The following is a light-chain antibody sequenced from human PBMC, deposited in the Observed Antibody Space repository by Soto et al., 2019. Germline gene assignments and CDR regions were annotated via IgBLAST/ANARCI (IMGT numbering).Light chain of an antibody. Sequence: QSVLTQPPSVSAAPGQEVTISCSGSSSNVGYNSVSWYQQLPGTAPKLLVYDNNKRPSGIPDRFSGSKSGTSATLGITGLQTGDEADYYCGTWDSSLSAGVFGGGTKLTVL. J-gene: IGLJ2*01. CDR3: GTWDSSLSAGV. CDR2: DNN. V-gene: IGLV1-51*01. CDR1: SSNVGYNS.